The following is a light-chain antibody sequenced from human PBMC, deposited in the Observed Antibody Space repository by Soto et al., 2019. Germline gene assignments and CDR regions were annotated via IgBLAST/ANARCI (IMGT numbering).Light chain of an antibody. CDR1: QDIRGA. CDR3: PQFNTYPIS. J-gene: IGKJ5*01. CDR2: DVS. V-gene: IGKV1-13*02. Sequence: AIQLTQSPSSLSASVGDRVTITCRASQDIRGALAWYQQKPGKPPKLLIFDVSSLQSGVPSRFSGSGSGTDFTLTIRCLQPEDFATYDCPQFNTYPISFDQGTRLEIK.